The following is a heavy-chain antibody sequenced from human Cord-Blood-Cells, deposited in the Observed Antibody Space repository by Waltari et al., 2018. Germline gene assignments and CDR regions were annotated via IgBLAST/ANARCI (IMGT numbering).Heavy chain of an antibody. Sequence: QVQLQESGPGLVKPSETLSLTRTVSGASLRSYYWSWIRQPPGKGLEWIGYIYYSGSTNYNPSLKSRVTISVDTSKNQFSLKLSSVTAADTAVYYCARYRTGTFDYWGQGTLVTVSS. CDR2: IYYSGST. J-gene: IGHJ4*02. D-gene: IGHD1-1*01. CDR3: ARYRTGTFDY. V-gene: IGHV4-59*01. CDR1: GASLRSYY.